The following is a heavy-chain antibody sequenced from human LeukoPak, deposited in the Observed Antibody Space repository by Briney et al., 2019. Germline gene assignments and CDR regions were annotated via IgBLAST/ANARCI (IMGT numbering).Heavy chain of an antibody. V-gene: IGHV4-39*01. CDR2: VYYAGST. CDR1: GGSVTSGGFY. CDR3: ARHSGSGSLSRPFDP. D-gene: IGHD3-10*01. Sequence: KPLETLSLTCSVSGGSVTSGGFYWGWLRQPPGKGPEWIATVYYAGSTYYNPSLKSRITISIDTSKNQFSLRLTSVTATDTAVYHCARHSGSGSLSRPFDPWGQGTPVTVSS. J-gene: IGHJ5*02.